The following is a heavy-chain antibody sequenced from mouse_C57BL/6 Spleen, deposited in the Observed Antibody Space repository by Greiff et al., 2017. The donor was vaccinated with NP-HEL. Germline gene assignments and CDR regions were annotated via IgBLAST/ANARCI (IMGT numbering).Heavy chain of an antibody. CDR2: ISNGGGST. CDR1: GFTFSDYY. CDR3: ARHLYYSNSPMGY. Sequence: DVMLVESGGGLVQPGGSLKLSCAASGFTFSDYYMYWVRQTPEKRLEWVAYISNGGGSTYYPDTVKGRFTISRDNAKNTLYLQMSRLKSEDTAMYYCARHLYYSNSPMGYWGQGASVTASS. D-gene: IGHD2-5*01. V-gene: IGHV5-12*01. J-gene: IGHJ4*01.